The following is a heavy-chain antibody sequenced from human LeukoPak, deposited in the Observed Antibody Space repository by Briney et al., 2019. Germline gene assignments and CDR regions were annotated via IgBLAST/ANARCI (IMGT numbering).Heavy chain of an antibody. CDR1: GYTFTGYC. CDR2: VNPNSGGT. CDR3: AREPQSAYITLIRGVHFDY. D-gene: IGHD3-10*01. V-gene: IGHV1-2*02. J-gene: IGHJ4*02. Sequence: GASVKVSCKASGYTFTGYCIHWVRQAPGQGIEWMGWVNPNSGGTNYAQRFQGRVTMTRDTSISTAYMELSRLRSDDTAVYYCAREPQSAYITLIRGVHFDYWGQGTLVTVSS.